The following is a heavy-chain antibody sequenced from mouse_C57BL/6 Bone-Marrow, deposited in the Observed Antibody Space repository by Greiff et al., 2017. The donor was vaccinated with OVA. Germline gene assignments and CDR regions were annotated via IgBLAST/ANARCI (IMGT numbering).Heavy chain of an antibody. V-gene: IGHV1-72*01. D-gene: IGHD2-4*01. Sequence: QVQLQQPGAELVKPGASVKLSCKASGYTFTSYWMHWVKQRPGRGLEWIGRIDPNSGGTKYNEKFKSKATLTVDKPSSTAYMQLSSLTSEDSAVYYCARSPIYYDYDWFAYWGQGTLVTVSA. CDR3: ARSPIYYDYDWFAY. CDR1: GYTFTSYW. CDR2: IDPNSGGT. J-gene: IGHJ3*01.